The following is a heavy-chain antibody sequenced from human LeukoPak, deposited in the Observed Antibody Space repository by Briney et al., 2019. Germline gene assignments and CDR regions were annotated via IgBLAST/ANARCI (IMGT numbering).Heavy chain of an antibody. Sequence: SQTISLTCAISGDSVSRDSIAWNWIRQSPSRGLEWLGMTYSRSSKWSHDFASSVKTRITINSDTSKNQFSLHLNSATPEDTAVYYCARAFDSAYDSPFDYWGQGALVTVSS. CDR3: ARAFDSAYDSPFDY. CDR2: TYSRSSKWSH. V-gene: IGHV6-1*01. J-gene: IGHJ4*02. D-gene: IGHD5-12*01. CDR1: GDSVSRDSIA.